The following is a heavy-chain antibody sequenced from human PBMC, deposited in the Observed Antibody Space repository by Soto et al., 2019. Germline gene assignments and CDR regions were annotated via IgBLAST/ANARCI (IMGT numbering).Heavy chain of an antibody. Sequence: EVQLVESGGGLVQPGGSLRLSCAASGFTFSDHYMDWVRQAPGKGLEWVGRSKNKADSYTTEYAASVKGRFTISRDGSMNSLFLQMNSLKTADTAVYYCTIWGSGNDFGAAWGQGILVTVSA. D-gene: IGHD3-10*01. J-gene: IGHJ4*02. CDR2: SKNKADSYTT. CDR1: GFTFSDHY. V-gene: IGHV3-72*01. CDR3: TIWGSGNDFGAA.